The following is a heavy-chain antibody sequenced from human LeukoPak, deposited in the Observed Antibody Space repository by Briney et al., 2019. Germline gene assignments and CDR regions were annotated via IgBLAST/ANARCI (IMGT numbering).Heavy chain of an antibody. J-gene: IGHJ6*02. Sequence: GGSLRLSCAASGFTFSSYSMNWVRQAPGKGLEWVSYISRSSSSIYYADSVKGRFTISRDNAKNSLFLQMNTLRAEDTAVYYCARDSYSSTWSYGMDVWGQGTTVTVSS. D-gene: IGHD6-6*01. CDR3: ARDSYSSTWSYGMDV. CDR2: ISRSSSSI. CDR1: GFTFSSYS. V-gene: IGHV3-48*04.